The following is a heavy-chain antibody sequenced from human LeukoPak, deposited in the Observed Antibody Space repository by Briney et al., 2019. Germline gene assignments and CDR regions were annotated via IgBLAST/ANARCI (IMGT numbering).Heavy chain of an antibody. V-gene: IGHV4-38-2*01. CDR2: IYQSGST. D-gene: IGHD1-26*01. J-gene: IGHJ4*02. Sequence: SETLSLTCAVSGYSISSGYYWGWIRQPPEKGLEWIGSIYQSGSTYYNPSLESRVTISVDTSKNQFSLKLSSVTAADTAVYFCARQGRGWERNFDYWGQGTLVTVSS. CDR3: ARQGRGWERNFDY. CDR1: GYSISSGYY.